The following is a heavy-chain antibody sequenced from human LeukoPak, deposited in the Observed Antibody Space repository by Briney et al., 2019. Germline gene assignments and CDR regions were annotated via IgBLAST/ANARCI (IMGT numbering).Heavy chain of an antibody. CDR2: ISRSGRTI. J-gene: IGHJ4*02. D-gene: IGHD3-10*01. CDR3: AREGVLLWFGELLSLGFDY. CDR1: EFTFSDYG. V-gene: IGHV3-48*02. Sequence: GGSLRLSCVASEFTFSDYGMNWVRQAPGKGLEWVSYISRSGRTIYYADSVKGRFTISRDNAKNSLYLQMNSLRDEDTAVYYCAREGVLLWFGELLSLGFDYWGQGTLVTVSS.